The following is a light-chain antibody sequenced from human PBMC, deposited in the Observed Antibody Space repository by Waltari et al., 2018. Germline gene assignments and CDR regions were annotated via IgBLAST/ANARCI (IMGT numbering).Light chain of an antibody. V-gene: IGKV1-39*01. CDR1: QSISTF. J-gene: IGKJ2*01. CDR3: QQSYRTAPYT. Sequence: DSQLTQAQSSLYASLGGGVTITCRASQSISTFINWYQQKLRSAPKLLSYCAYSLQSGVPSRFRGSGSGTDFTHTISSLQPEDFATYYCQQSYRTAPYTFGQGTKVEIK. CDR2: CAY.